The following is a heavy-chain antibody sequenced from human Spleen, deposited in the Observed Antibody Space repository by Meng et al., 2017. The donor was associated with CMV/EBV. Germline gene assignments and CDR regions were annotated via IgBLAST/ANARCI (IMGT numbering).Heavy chain of an antibody. CDR2: IYYSGST. J-gene: IGHJ5*02. V-gene: IGHV4-61*01. D-gene: IGHD4-23*01. CDR3: ARDRNSRENWFDP. Sequence: VSGGSVSSVSHYWSWSRQPPGKGLEWIGYIYYSGSTNYNPSLKSRVTISVDTSKNQFSLKLSSVTAADTAVYYCARDRNSRENWFDPWGQGTLVTVSS. CDR1: GGSVSSVSHY.